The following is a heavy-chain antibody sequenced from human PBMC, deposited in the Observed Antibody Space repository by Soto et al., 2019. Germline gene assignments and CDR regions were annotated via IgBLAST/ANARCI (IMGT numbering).Heavy chain of an antibody. CDR2: IIPIFGTA. CDR1: GGTFSSYA. D-gene: IGHD6-6*01. V-gene: IGHV1-69*13. Sequence: GASVKVSCKASGGTFSSYAISWVRQAPGQGLEWMGGIIPIFGTANYAQKFQGRVTITADESTSTAYMELSSLRSEDTAVYYCARDGDSSSPQRVYHYYDGMGVWGQGTMVTVSS. J-gene: IGHJ6*02. CDR3: ARDGDSSSPQRVYHYYDGMGV.